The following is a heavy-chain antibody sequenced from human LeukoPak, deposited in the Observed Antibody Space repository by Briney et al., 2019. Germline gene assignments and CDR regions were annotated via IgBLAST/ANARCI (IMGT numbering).Heavy chain of an antibody. CDR3: ARPYFYDSSGYTIDY. D-gene: IGHD3-22*01. J-gene: IGHJ4*02. Sequence: ASVKVSCKASGYTFTSYDINWVRQATGQGPQWMGWMNPNSGSTGYSHKFQGRVTMTRDTSKSTAYMELSSLRSDDTAVYYCARPYFYDSSGYTIDYWGQGTLVTVSS. CDR1: GYTFTSYD. CDR2: MNPNSGST. V-gene: IGHV1-8*01.